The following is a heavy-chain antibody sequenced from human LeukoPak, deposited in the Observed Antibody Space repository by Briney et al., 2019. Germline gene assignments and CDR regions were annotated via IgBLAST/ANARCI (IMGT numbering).Heavy chain of an antibody. V-gene: IGHV3-7*01. CDR1: GFTFSSYW. J-gene: IGHJ3*02. CDR2: IRQDESEK. Sequence: QSGGSLRLSCAASGFTFSSYWMSWVRQAPGKGLEWVANIRQDESEKYFVDSVKGRFIISRDNAKNSLYLQMNSLRAEDTVVYYCARDRTPYDGNGYYDAHDIWGQGTMVTVSS. CDR3: ARDRTPYDGNGYYDAHDI. D-gene: IGHD3-22*01.